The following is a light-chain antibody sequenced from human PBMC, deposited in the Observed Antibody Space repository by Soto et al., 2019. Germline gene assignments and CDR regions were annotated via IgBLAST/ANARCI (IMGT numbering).Light chain of an antibody. Sequence: EIVLTQSPATLSMSPGDRTTLSCRASHSISTYLAWYQHKPGQAPRLLIYDGSTRAAGVPARFSGSGSETEFTLTIRSLQSEDFALYYCHQYNNWPWTFGQGTKVDIK. CDR3: HQYNNWPWT. CDR1: HSISTY. CDR2: DGS. V-gene: IGKV3-15*01. J-gene: IGKJ1*01.